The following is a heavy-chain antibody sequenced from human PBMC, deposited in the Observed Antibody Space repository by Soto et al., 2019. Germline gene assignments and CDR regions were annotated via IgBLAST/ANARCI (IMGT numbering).Heavy chain of an antibody. CDR1: GFTFDDYT. CDR2: ISWDGTST. J-gene: IGHJ5*02. CDR3: AKEKISTSCCNWFDP. D-gene: IGHD2-2*01. Sequence: GSLRLSCAASGFTFDDYTMHWVRQFPGKGLEWVSLISWDGTSTYYADSVKGRFTISRDNTRNSLYLQMSSLRAEDTAVYYCAKEKISTSCCNWFDPWGQGTLVTVSS. V-gene: IGHV3-43*01.